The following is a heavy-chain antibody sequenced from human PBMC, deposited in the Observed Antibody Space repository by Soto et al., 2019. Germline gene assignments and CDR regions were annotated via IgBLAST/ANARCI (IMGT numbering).Heavy chain of an antibody. J-gene: IGHJ2*01. V-gene: IGHV3-74*01. CDR2: INPDGRVT. Sequence: EVQLVESGGGLVQPGGSLTLSCAASGFTFSSYWMHWVRQAPGKGVVWVSRINPDGRVTNYADSEKGRFTTSRDNAKNTLYLQMNSLRPEDTAVYYCARVGQGAWYFDLWGRGTLVTVSS. CDR1: GFTFSSYW. D-gene: IGHD1-26*01. CDR3: ARVGQGAWYFDL.